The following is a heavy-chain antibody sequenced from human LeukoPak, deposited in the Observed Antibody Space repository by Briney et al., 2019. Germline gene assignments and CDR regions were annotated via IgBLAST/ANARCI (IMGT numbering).Heavy chain of an antibody. Sequence: SQTLPLTCAISGDSVSSNSVTWNWIRQSPSRGLEWLGRTYYRSTRYNDYAVSVRGRITVNPDTSKNQFSLHLNSVTPEDTAVYYCARRLTQYDCFDPWGQGILVTVSS. CDR2: TYYRSTRYN. D-gene: IGHD2-2*01. J-gene: IGHJ5*02. V-gene: IGHV6-1*01. CDR3: ARRLTQYDCFDP. CDR1: GDSVSSNSVT.